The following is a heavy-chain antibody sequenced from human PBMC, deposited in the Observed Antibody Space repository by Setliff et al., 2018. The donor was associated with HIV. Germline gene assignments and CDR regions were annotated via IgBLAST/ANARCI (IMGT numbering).Heavy chain of an antibody. J-gene: IGHJ4*02. D-gene: IGHD1-1*01. CDR2: IYWNNNK. CDR1: GLSLSTSGVG. V-gene: IGHV2-5*01. CDR3: AYSGRQLRGPYFDF. Sequence: ASGPTLVNPTQPLTLTCTFSGLSLSTSGVGVGWIRQSPGKALEWLAFIYWNNNKHYSTSLKSRLTVTKDTSKNRVVFTMTNMDPVDTATYYCAYSGRQLRGPYFDFWGQGTPVTVSS.